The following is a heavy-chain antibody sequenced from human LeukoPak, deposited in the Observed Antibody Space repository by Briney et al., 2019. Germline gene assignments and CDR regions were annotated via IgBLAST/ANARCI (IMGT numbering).Heavy chain of an antibody. D-gene: IGHD1-26*01. J-gene: IGHJ4*02. CDR2: ISSSGSTI. Sequence: PGGSLRLSCAASGFTFSSYWLDWVRQAPGKGLEWVSYISSSGSTIYYADSVKGRFTISRDNAKNSLYLQMNSLGAEDTAVYYCARGHIVGAHWGQGTLVAVSS. CDR3: ARGHIVGAH. V-gene: IGHV3-48*04. CDR1: GFTFSSYW.